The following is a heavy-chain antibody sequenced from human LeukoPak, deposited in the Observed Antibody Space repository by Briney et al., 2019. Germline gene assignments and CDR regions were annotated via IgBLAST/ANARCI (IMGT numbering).Heavy chain of an antibody. CDR2: INLSGGST. Sequence: GGSLRLSCTAPGFAFDEHGMSWVRQVPGKGLEWVSGINLSGGSTGYADPLRGRFTISRDNAKNSLYLQMVSLRAEDTALYYCARAPITSPFYFDYWGQGTLVTVSS. CDR3: ARAPITSPFYFDY. D-gene: IGHD2-2*01. V-gene: IGHV3-20*04. CDR1: GFAFDEHG. J-gene: IGHJ4*02.